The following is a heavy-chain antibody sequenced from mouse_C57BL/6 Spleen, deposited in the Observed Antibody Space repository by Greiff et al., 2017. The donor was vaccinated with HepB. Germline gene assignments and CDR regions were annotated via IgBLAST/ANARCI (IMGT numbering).Heavy chain of an antibody. D-gene: IGHD1-1*01. CDR2: ISDGGSYT. CDR1: GFTFSSYA. V-gene: IGHV5-4*03. CDR3: ARIYYGSSYVGYFDY. J-gene: IGHJ2*01. Sequence: DVKLVESGGGLVKPGGSLKLSCAASGFTFSSYAMSWVRQTPEKRLEWVATISDGGSYTYYPDNVKGRFTISRDNAKNNLYLQMSHLKSEDTAMYYCARIYYGSSYVGYFDYWGQGTTLTVSS.